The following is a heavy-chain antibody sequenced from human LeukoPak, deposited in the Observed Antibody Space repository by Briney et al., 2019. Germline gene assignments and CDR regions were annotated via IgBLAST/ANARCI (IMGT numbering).Heavy chain of an antibody. V-gene: IGHV4-34*01. J-gene: IGHJ1*01. CDR3: ASSDSSGYSLQH. Sequence: PSETLSPTCAVYGGSFSCYYCSWIRQPPGKRLDWIGEINHSGSTNYNPSLKSRVTISVDTSKNQFSLKLSSVTAADTAVYYCASSDSSGYSLQHWGQGTLVTVSS. CDR1: GGSFSCYY. D-gene: IGHD3-22*01. CDR2: INHSGST.